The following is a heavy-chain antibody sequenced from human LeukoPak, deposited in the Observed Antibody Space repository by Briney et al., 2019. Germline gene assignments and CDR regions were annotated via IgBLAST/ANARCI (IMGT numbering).Heavy chain of an antibody. J-gene: IGHJ3*02. D-gene: IGHD5-24*01. CDR3: AIGDMAQWDAFDI. V-gene: IGHV4-39*01. CDR2: IYYSGST. CDR1: GGSISSCSYY. Sequence: SETLSLTCTVSGGSISSCSYYWGWIRQPPGKGRVWVGSIYYSGSTYYNPSLKSRVTISVDTSKNQFSLKLSSVTAADTAVYYCAIGDMAQWDAFDIWGQGTMVTVSS.